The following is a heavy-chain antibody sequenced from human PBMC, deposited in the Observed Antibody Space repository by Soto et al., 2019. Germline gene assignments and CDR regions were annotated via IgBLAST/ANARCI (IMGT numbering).Heavy chain of an antibody. CDR3: ARDVVGSDYFDS. CDR1: GYTFTDYY. CDR2: INPKTGGT. Sequence: ASVKVSCKASGYTFTDYYMHWVRQAPGQGLEWMGWINPKTGGTNYVQKFQGRVTMTMDTSITTAYMELSRLRSDDTAVYYCARDVVGSDYFDSWGQGTLVTVS. J-gene: IGHJ4*02. V-gene: IGHV1-2*02. D-gene: IGHD1-26*01.